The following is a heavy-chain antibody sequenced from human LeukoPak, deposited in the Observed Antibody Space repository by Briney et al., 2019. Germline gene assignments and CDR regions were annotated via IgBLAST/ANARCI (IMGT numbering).Heavy chain of an antibody. CDR2: IVVGSGNT. Sequence: GASVKVSCKASGFTFTSSAVQWVRQARGQRLEWIGWIVVGSGNTNYAQKFQERVTITRDMSTSTAYMELSSLRSEDTAVYYCARTGGDSSGYVLSDAFDIWGQGTMVTVSS. D-gene: IGHD3-22*01. CDR3: ARTGGDSSGYVLSDAFDI. J-gene: IGHJ3*02. V-gene: IGHV1-58*01. CDR1: GFTFTSSA.